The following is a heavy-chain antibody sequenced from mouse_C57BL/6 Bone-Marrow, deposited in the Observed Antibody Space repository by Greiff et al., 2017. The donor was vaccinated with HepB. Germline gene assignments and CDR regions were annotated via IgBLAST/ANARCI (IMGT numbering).Heavy chain of an antibody. J-gene: IGHJ3*01. D-gene: IGHD1-1*01. CDR1: GYTFTSYG. CDR2: IYPRSGNT. CDR3: ASPLYYCSSPWFAY. V-gene: IGHV1-81*01. Sequence: VMLVESGAELARPGASVKLSCKASGYTFTSYGISWVKQRTGQGLEWIGEIYPRSGNTYYNEKFKGKATLTADKSSSTAYMELRSLTSEDSAVYFCASPLYYCSSPWFAYWGQGTLVTVSA.